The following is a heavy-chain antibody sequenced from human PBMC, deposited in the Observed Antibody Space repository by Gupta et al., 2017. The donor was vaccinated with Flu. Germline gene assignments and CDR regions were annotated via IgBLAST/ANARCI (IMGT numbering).Heavy chain of an antibody. CDR1: GFTFSTHT. Sequence: EVQLVESGGGLVKPGGSLRLSCAASGFTFSTHTMNWARQAPGKGLEWVSSISSSSSYIYYADSVKGRFTISRDNAKNSLYLQMDSLRAEDTAVYYCARVEATVVTYYYHYYMDVWGKGTTVTVSS. D-gene: IGHD4-17*01. J-gene: IGHJ6*03. CDR2: ISSSSSYI. V-gene: IGHV3-21*06. CDR3: ARVEATVVTYYYHYYMDV.